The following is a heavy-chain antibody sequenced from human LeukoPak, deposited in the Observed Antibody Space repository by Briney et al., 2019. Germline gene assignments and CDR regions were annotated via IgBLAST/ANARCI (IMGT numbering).Heavy chain of an antibody. CDR3: ARLRDYDSSGDPDTFDI. CDR2: FHHTAGT. Sequence: SESLSLTCTVSGDSISGDYWSWIRQSPGKGLEWIGYFHHTAGTRYNPSLQSRVTISIDTSRNHFSLKLNSLSAADTAVYFCARLRDYDSSGDPDTFDIWGQGTMVTVSS. CDR1: GDSISGDY. D-gene: IGHD3-22*01. V-gene: IGHV4-59*08. J-gene: IGHJ3*02.